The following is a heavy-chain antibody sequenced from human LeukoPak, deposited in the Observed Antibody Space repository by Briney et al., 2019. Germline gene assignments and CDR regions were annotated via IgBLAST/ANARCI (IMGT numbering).Heavy chain of an antibody. J-gene: IGHJ3*02. V-gene: IGHV3-23*01. CDR3: AKPRKGLVLGAFDM. CDR2: ISDSGRSA. CDR1: GFTFSSYD. D-gene: IGHD5-12*01. Sequence: GGSLRLSCAASGFTFSSYDMSWVRQAPGKGLQWVSSISDSGRSAFFADSVKGRFTISRDNSQNTVYLQMNSLRVDDTALYYRAKPRKGLVLGAFDMWGQGTMVTVSS.